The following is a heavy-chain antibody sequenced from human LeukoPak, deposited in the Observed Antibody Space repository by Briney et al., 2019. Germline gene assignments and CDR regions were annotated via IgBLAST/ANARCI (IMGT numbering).Heavy chain of an antibody. CDR3: ASAYSSGWSLDY. D-gene: IGHD6-19*01. CDR2: INPNSGGA. V-gene: IGHV1-2*06. Sequence: ASVKVSCKASGYTFTDYHVHWVRQAPGQGLEWMGRINPNSGGANCVQKFQGRVPMTRDTSISTAYMELSSLTSDDTAVYYCASAYSSGWSLDYWGQGTLVTVSS. J-gene: IGHJ4*02. CDR1: GYTFTDYH.